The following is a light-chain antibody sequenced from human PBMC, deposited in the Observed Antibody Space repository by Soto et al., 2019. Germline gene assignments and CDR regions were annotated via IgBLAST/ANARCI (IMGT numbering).Light chain of an antibody. CDR3: QKYNSALSIT. J-gene: IGKJ5*01. CDR1: QDISNY. Sequence: DIQMTQSPSSLSASVGDRVTITCQASQDISNYLNWYQQKPGKAPKLLIYAASSLQSGVPSRFSGSGSGTDFTLTISSLQPEDVATYYCQKYNSALSITFGQGTLLAIK. CDR2: AAS. V-gene: IGKV1-27*01.